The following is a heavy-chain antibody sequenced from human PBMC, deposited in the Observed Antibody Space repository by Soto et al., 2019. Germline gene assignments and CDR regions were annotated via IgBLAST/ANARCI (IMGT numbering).Heavy chain of an antibody. J-gene: IGHJ4*02. V-gene: IGHV1-3*01. CDR1: GYTFTSYA. D-gene: IGHD3-22*01. CDR2: INAGNGNT. CDR3: ARGSITMIVASLDY. Sequence: QVQLVQSGAEVKKPGASVKVSCKASGYTFTSYAMHWVRQAPGQRLEWLGWINAGNGNTKYSQKFQGRVTITRDTSASTAYMELSSLRSEDTAVYYCARGSITMIVASLDYWGQGTLVTVSS.